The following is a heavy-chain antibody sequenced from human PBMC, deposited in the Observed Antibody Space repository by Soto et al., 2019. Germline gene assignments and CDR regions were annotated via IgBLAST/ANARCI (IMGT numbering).Heavy chain of an antibody. V-gene: IGHV5-51*01. CDR1: GYSFGSYW. J-gene: IGHJ4*02. CDR3: AREAYCCSTSCGDFDF. Sequence: PGESLKISCKGSGYSFGSYWIGWVRQMAGKGLEWMGIIYPTNSDTRYSPSFQGQVTISADMSISTAYLQWGSLKASDTAVYYCAREAYCCSTSCGDFDFWGQGTLVTVSS. D-gene: IGHD2-2*01. CDR2: IYPTNSDT.